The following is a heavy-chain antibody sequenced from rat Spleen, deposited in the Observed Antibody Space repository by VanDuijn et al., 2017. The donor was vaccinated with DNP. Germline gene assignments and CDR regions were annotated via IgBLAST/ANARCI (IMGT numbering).Heavy chain of an antibody. D-gene: IGHD3-8*01. CDR1: GFTFSNYG. Sequence: EVQLVESGGGLVQPGRSLKLSCAASGFTFSNYGMAWVRQAPTKGLEWVASIGTGAGNTYYRDSVKGRFTISRDNAENTLYLQMDSLRSEDTATYYCAREFPWAHYFDYWGQGIMVTVSS. J-gene: IGHJ2*01. CDR3: AREFPWAHYFDY. V-gene: IGHV5S13*01. CDR2: IGTGAGNT.